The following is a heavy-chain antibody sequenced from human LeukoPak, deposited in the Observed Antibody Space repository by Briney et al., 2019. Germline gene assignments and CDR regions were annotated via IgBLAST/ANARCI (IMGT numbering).Heavy chain of an antibody. Sequence: GRSLRPSCAASGFTFSSYGMHWVRQAPGKGLEWVAVIWYDGSNKYYADSVKGRFTISRDNSKNTLYLQMNSLRAEDTAVYYCARDDDYGDSYWYFDLWGRGTLVTVSS. D-gene: IGHD4-17*01. CDR3: ARDDDYGDSYWYFDL. V-gene: IGHV3-33*01. CDR1: GFTFSSYG. J-gene: IGHJ2*01. CDR2: IWYDGSNK.